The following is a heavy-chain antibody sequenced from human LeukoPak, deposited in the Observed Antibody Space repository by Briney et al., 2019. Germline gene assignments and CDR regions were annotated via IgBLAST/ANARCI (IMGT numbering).Heavy chain of an antibody. V-gene: IGHV1-2*02. CDR1: GYTFTGHY. Sequence: AASVKVSCKASGYTFTGHYIHWVRQAPGQGLEWMGWIKPDSGATNYAQKFQGRVTMTRDTSISTAHMVLNRLTSDDTAVYYCARPEYRYGYILDYWGQGTLVTVSS. CDR2: IKPDSGAT. J-gene: IGHJ4*02. CDR3: ARPEYRYGYILDY. D-gene: IGHD5-18*01.